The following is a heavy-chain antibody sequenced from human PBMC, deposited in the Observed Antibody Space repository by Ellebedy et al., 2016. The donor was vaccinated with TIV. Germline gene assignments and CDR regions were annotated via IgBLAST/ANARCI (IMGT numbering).Heavy chain of an antibody. D-gene: IGHD1-7*01. Sequence: AASVKVSCQASGYTFTAYYIHWVRQAPGHELEWMGWINTNSGATFYAPKFQGRVTMTRDTSLTTAYMELRRLRSDDTAVYYCARDRAMGGGNYLTFEYWGQGTLVTVSS. CDR2: INTNSGAT. V-gene: IGHV1-2*02. CDR1: GYTFTAYY. CDR3: ARDRAMGGGNYLTFEY. J-gene: IGHJ4*02.